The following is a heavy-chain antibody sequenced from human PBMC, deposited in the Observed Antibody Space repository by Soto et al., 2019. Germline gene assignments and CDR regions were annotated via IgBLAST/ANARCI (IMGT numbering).Heavy chain of an antibody. CDR1: GFTFSSYG. CDR2: IWYDGSNK. Sequence: QVQLVESGGGVVQPGRSLRLSCAASGFTFSSYGMHWVRQAPGKGLEWVAVIWYDGSNKYYADSVKGRFTISRDNSKNTLYLQMNSLRAEDTAVYYCARDLNPFNLATENWFDPWGQGTLVTVSS. D-gene: IGHD1-1*01. V-gene: IGHV3-33*01. J-gene: IGHJ5*02. CDR3: ARDLNPFNLATENWFDP.